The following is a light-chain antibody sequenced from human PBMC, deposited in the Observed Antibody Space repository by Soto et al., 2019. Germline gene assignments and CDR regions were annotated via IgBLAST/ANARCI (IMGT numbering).Light chain of an antibody. J-gene: IGLJ3*02. CDR2: DVN. CDR1: SSDVGGYEY. CDR3: CSYAGSDTGV. V-gene: IGLV2-11*01. Sequence: QSVLTQPRSVSGSPGQSVTISCTGTSSDVGGYEYVSWYQQDQGKAPQLMIYDVNKRPSGVPDRFSGSKSGNTAALTISGLQAEDETDYYCCSYAGSDTGVFGGGTQLTVL.